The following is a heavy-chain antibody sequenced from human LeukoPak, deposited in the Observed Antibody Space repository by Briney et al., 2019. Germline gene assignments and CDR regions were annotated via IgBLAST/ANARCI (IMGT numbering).Heavy chain of an antibody. J-gene: IGHJ4*02. CDR2: ISYDGTNK. V-gene: IGHV3-30*18. Sequence: GKSLRLSCAASGFTLSAYGLHWVRQAPGKGLEWVAVISYDGTNKYYAESVKGRFTISRDNSKNTLYLQMNSQRSEDTAVHYCAKGLYDSNGYGDWGFDYWGQGTLVTVSS. CDR1: GFTLSAYG. CDR3: AKGLYDSNGYGDWGFDY. D-gene: IGHD3-22*01.